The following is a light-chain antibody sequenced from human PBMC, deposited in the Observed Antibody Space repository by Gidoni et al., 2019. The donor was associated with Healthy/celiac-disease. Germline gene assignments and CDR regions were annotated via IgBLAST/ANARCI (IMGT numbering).Light chain of an antibody. CDR1: QSLVYSDGNTY. V-gene: IGKV2-30*01. CDR2: KVS. J-gene: IGKJ4*01. CDR3: MQGTHWPSVT. Sequence: DVVMTQSPLSLPVTLGQPASISCRSSQSLVYSDGNTYLNWFQQRPGESPRRLIYKVSTRDSGVPDRFSGSGSGTDFTLKISRVEAADVGVDYCMQGTHWPSVTFGGGTKVEIK.